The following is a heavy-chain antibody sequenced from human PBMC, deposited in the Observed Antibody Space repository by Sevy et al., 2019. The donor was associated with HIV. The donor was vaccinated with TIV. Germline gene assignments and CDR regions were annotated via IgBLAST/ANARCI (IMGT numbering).Heavy chain of an antibody. D-gene: IGHD5-12*01. CDR1: SGSISSYY. Sequence: SETLSLTCTVSSGSISSYYWSWIRQPPAKGLEYIGYVQSSGTTNDNPSLKSRVTISVDTSKNQFSLNLSSVTAADTAVYYCTRAPPVRSGDDSLNWFDPWGQGTLVTVSS. CDR2: VQSSGTT. CDR3: TRAPPVRSGDDSLNWFDP. J-gene: IGHJ5*02. V-gene: IGHV4-59*01.